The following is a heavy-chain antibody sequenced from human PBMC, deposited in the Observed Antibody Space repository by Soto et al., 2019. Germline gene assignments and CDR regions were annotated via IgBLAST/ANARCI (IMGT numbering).Heavy chain of an antibody. CDR2: INTATGDT. CDR3: ARTRGYCSGGSCYPLDY. J-gene: IGHJ4*02. D-gene: IGHD2-15*01. Sequence: QVQVVQSGAGVKKPGATANVSCKASGYRFTAYDMHWVRQDPGQRLEWLGWINTATGDTKYSPSVQGRVTLTRDTSATTAYMDLSGLRFEDTAAYYCARTRGYCSGGSCYPLDYWGQGTLVTVSS. CDR1: GYRFTAYD. V-gene: IGHV1-3*04.